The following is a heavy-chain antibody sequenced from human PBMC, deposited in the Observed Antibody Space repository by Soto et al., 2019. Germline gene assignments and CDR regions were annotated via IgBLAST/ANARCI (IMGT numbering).Heavy chain of an antibody. CDR3: AKDPTSYDSSAQFDS. Sequence: GKKRRWGSLRLSCAASGFTFDDHGMSWVRQAPGKGLEWVSGINWNGGSTGYADSVKGRFTISRDNAKNSLYLRMNSLRAEDTALYYCAKDPTSYDSSAQFDSWG. J-gene: IGHJ5*01. CDR2: INWNGGST. CDR1: GFTFDDHG. D-gene: IGHD3-22*01. V-gene: IGHV3-20*04.